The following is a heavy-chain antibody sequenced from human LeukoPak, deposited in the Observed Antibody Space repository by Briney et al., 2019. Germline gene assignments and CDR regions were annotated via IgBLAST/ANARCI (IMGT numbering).Heavy chain of an antibody. CDR1: GFIVSSNY. J-gene: IGHJ3*02. Sequence: PGGSLRLSCGASGFIVSSNYMSWVRQAPGKGLEWVSVIYSGGRTYYADSVKGRFTISRDNSRNTLYLQMNSLRAEDTAVYYCARGLGRELDGAFDIWGQGTMVTVSS. CDR3: ARGLGRELDGAFDI. CDR2: IYSGGRT. D-gene: IGHD3-10*01. V-gene: IGHV3-53*01.